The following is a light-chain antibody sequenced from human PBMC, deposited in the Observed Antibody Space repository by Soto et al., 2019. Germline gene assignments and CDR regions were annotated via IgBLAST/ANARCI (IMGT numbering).Light chain of an antibody. J-gene: IGLJ1*01. CDR3: CSYAGDKTYV. CDR2: EVS. V-gene: IGLV2-14*01. Sequence: QSALTQPASVSGSPGQSITISCTGSSSDVGGYNYASWYQQHPDKAPKLMIYEVSNRPSGVSNRFSGSKSGNTASLTISGLQAEDEADYYCCSYAGDKTYVFGSGTKLTVL. CDR1: SSDVGGYNY.